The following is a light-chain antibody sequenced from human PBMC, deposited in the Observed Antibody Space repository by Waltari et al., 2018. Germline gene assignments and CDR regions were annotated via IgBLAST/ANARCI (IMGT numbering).Light chain of an antibody. CDR2: QAF. J-gene: IGKJ1*01. V-gene: IGKV1-5*01. Sequence: DIQMTQSPSTLSASVGDRVTITCRASQSIIGWLAWYKQKPGNAPKLLIYQAFSFESGVPSRFSRSGSGTYFTLTISSLQPDDFATDFCQQYNSPPTFGQGTKVEIK. CDR1: QSIIGW. CDR3: QQYNSPPT.